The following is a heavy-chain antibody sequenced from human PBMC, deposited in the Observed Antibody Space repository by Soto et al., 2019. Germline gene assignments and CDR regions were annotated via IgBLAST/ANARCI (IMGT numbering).Heavy chain of an antibody. Sequence: GGSLRLSCAASGFTFSSYAMHWVRQAPGKGLEYVSAISSNGGSTYYADSVKGRFTISRDNSKNTLYLQMNSLRAEDTAVYYCASDTIAMKWTAXDIWGQGTMVTVSS. CDR3: ASDTIAMKWTAXDI. V-gene: IGHV3-64*02. J-gene: IGHJ3*02. D-gene: IGHD3-22*01. CDR1: GFTFSSYA. CDR2: ISSNGGST.